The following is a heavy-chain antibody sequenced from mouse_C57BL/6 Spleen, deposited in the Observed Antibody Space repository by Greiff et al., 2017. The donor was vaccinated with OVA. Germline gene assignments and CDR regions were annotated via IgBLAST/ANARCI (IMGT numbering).Heavy chain of an antibody. CDR1: GYSITSGYY. V-gene: IGHV3-6*01. CDR3: ARVRGYYFDY. Sequence: EVKLLESGPGLVKPSQPLSLTCSVTGYSITSGYYWNWIRQFPGNKLEWMGYISYDGSNNYNPSLKNRISITRDTSKNQFFLKLNSVTTEDTATYYCARVRGYYFDYWGQGTTLTVSS. CDR2: ISYDGSN. J-gene: IGHJ2*01.